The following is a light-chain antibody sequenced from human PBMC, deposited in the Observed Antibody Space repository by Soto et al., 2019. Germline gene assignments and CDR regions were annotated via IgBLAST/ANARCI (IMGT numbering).Light chain of an antibody. CDR2: GAS. V-gene: IGKV3-20*01. Sequence: EIVITRSLCTLPWSAGARSTLSCRSSQSFISIYLACYHQKPGQAPRLLIYGASSRATGIPARFSGSGSGTDFTLTISRLAPEDFAVYYCQQYGSSPFTFGPGTKVDIK. J-gene: IGKJ3*01. CDR3: QQYGSSPFT. CDR1: QSFISIY.